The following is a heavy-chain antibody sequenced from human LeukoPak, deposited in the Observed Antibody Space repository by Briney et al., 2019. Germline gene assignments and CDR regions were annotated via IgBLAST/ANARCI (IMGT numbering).Heavy chain of an antibody. CDR3: ARAGSSRFSVPYYFNY. CDR1: GDTFSNYA. CDR2: IIPSLGTP. V-gene: IGHV1-69*04. Sequence: SVKVSCKASGDTFSNYAISWVRQAPGQGLEWVGRIIPSLGTPNYAQKFQGRVTITADRSTTTTYMELSSLRFEDTAVYYCARAGSSRFSVPYYFNYWGQGTPVTVSS. D-gene: IGHD6-13*01. J-gene: IGHJ4*02.